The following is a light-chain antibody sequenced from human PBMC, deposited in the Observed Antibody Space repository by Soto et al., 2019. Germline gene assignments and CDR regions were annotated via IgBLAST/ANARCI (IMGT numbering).Light chain of an antibody. CDR3: QQYSSYSQFT. V-gene: IGKV1-5*03. Sequence: DIPMTQSPSTLSASVGDRVTITCRASQSIMNWLAWYQQKPGEAPKLMVYKASTLESGFPSRFSGSGSGTEFAITISCLQPDDAASYYCQQYSSYSQFTFGPGTKVDIK. J-gene: IGKJ3*01. CDR1: QSIMNW. CDR2: KAS.